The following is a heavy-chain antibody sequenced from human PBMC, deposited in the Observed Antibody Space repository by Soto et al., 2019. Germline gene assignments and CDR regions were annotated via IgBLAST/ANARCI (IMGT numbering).Heavy chain of an antibody. J-gene: IGHJ3*02. V-gene: IGHV3-48*03. CDR2: ISSSGSTI. Sequence: EVLLVESGGGLVQPGGSLRLSCAASGFTFSSSEMNWVRQAPGKGLEWLSYISSSGSTIYYSAADSVKGRFTISRDNAKNSLYLQMSSLRAEDTAVYYCARDVGAFDIWGQGTMVTVSS. D-gene: IGHD1-26*01. CDR1: GFTFSSSE. CDR3: ARDVGAFDI.